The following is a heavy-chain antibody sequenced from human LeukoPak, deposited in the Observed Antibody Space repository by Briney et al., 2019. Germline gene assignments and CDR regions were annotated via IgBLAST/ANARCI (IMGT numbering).Heavy chain of an antibody. J-gene: IGHJ5*02. V-gene: IGHV3-7*01. D-gene: IGHD4-11*01. CDR3: GRWRLKSGLDR. CDR1: GFTFSDYW. CDR2: IWPDGSDK. Sequence: GGSLRLSCAASGFTFSDYWMAWVRQAPGKGLEWVANIWPDGSDKYHVDSVRGRFTISRDNAQNSLNLQMNSLRAEDSGVYYCGRWRLKSGLDRWGQGTLVIVSS.